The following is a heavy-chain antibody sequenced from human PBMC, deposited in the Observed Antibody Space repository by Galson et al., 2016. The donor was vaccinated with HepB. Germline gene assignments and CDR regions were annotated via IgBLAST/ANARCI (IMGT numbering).Heavy chain of an antibody. J-gene: IGHJ4*02. CDR3: ARFRSGRVPY. CDR1: GFTFSDYY. V-gene: IGHV3-11*03. CDR2: ISYTSDYI. Sequence: SLRLSCAASGFTFSDYYMSWIRQAPGKGLEWVSYISYTSDYINYADSVRGRFTISRDNAKNSLHLQMNSLRAEDTGIYYCARFRSGRVPYWGQGTLVTVSS. D-gene: IGHD3-10*01.